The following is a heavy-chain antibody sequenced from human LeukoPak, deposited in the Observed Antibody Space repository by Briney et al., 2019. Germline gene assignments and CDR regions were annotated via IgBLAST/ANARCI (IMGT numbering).Heavy chain of an antibody. J-gene: IGHJ5*02. CDR1: GFTFSSYT. V-gene: IGHV3-21*01. D-gene: IGHD2-8*01. CDR2: ISSSSSYI. CDR3: ARAYGNGRFDP. Sequence: GGSLTLSCAASGFTFSSYTTNWVRQAPGKGREWVSSISSSSSYIYYADSVKVRFTISRDNAKNSLFLQMNSLRAEDAAVYYCARAYGNGRFDPWGQGTLVTVSS.